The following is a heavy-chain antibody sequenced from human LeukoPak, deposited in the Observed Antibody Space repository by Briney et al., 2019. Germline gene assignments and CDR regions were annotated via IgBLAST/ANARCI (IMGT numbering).Heavy chain of an antibody. D-gene: IGHD3-10*01. CDR1: GFTFKSSE. Sequence: PGGSLRLSCAASGFTFKSSEMNWVRQAPGKGLEWVSHISSGGGSIHYADSVKGRFTISRDNAKNSLYLQMNSPRAEDTAVYYCAGAGFDYWGQGTLVTVSS. CDR2: ISSGGGSI. J-gene: IGHJ4*02. CDR3: AGAGFDY. V-gene: IGHV3-48*03.